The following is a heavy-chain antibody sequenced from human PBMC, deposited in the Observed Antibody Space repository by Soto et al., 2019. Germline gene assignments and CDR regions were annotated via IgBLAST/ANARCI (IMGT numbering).Heavy chain of an antibody. Sequence: GASVKVSCKGFGYSFMKYGINCVRQAPGQVLEWVGWISPYSGYTHSAQKFHGRLTLTTDTAASTAYMELRILRSADTALYYCAREASVLIPAAQPSRFDSWGQGTLVTVSS. CDR2: ISPYSGYT. CDR1: GYSFMKYG. J-gene: IGHJ4*02. CDR3: AREASVLIPAAQPSRFDS. V-gene: IGHV1-18*01. D-gene: IGHD2-2*01.